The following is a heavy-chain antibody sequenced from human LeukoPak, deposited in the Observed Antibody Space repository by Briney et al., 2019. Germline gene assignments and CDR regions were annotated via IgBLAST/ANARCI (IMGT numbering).Heavy chain of an antibody. D-gene: IGHD1-1*01. V-gene: IGHV1-69*05. CDR1: GGTFSSYA. J-gene: IGHJ4*02. CDR2: ISPIFGTA. CDR3: GRGPEVERFDY. Sequence: SVKVSCKASGGTFSSYAISWVRQAPGQGLEWMGGISPIFGTANYVQKFQGRVTITTDESTSTAYMELSSLRSEDTAVYYCGRGPEVERFDYGGKGPLVTFS.